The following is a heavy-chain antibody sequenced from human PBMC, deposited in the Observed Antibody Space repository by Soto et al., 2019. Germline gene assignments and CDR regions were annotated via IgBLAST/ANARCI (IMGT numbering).Heavy chain of an antibody. Sequence: EVQLVESGGGLVQPGGSLRLSCAASGFTFSSYDMHWVRQATGKGLEWVSAIGTAGDTYYPGSVKGRFTISRENAKNSLYLQMNSLRAEDTAVYYCARAQLYNDCSGGSCYSASYYGMDVWGQGTTVTVSS. CDR3: ARAQLYNDCSGGSCYSASYYGMDV. J-gene: IGHJ6*02. D-gene: IGHD2-15*01. CDR2: IGTAGDT. V-gene: IGHV3-13*01. CDR1: GFTFSSYD.